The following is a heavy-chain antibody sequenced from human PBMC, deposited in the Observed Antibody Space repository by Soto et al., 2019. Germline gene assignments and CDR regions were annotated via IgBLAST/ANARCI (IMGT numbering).Heavy chain of an antibody. J-gene: IGHJ3*02. CDR3: ARHKGDGYNGDAFDI. CDR1: GYSFTSYW. V-gene: IGHV5-51*01. Sequence: GESQKISCKGSGYSFTSYWIGWVRQMPGKGLEWMGIIYPGDSDTRYSPSFQGQVTISADKSISTAYLQWSSLKASDTAMYYCARHKGDGYNGDAFDIWGQGTMVTVSS. D-gene: IGHD5-12*01. CDR2: IYPGDSDT.